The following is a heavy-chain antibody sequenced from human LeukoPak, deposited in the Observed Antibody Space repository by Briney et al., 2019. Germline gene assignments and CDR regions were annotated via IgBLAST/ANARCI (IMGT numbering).Heavy chain of an antibody. D-gene: IGHD4-17*01. CDR2: ISASGGTT. CDR1: GFTISSYA. J-gene: IGHJ5*02. V-gene: IGHV3-23*01. Sequence: QPGGALRLSCAASGFTISSYAMSWVRQAPGKGLEWVSAISASGGTTYYADSVKGRFTISRDNSKNTLYLQMNSLRAEETALYYCAKGKVTTFLDWFDPWGQGTLVTVSS. CDR3: AKGKVTTFLDWFDP.